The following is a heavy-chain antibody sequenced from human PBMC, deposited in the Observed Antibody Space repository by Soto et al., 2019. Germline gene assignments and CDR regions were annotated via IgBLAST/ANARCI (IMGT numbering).Heavy chain of an antibody. D-gene: IGHD3-22*01. CDR3: ARGYYYDGSAYHFDY. CDR2: IFRTETT. J-gene: IGHJ4*02. V-gene: IGHV4-4*02. Sequence: SETLSLTCAVSGGSISSTSWWSWVRQPPGKGLEWIGDIFRTETTHYNPSLKSRVTISVDKSKNQFSLKLSSVTAADTAVYYCARGYYYDGSAYHFDYWGQGTLVTVS. CDR1: GGSISSTSW.